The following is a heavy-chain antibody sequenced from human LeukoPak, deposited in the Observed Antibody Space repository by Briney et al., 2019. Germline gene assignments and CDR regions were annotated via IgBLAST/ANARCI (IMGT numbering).Heavy chain of an antibody. CDR2: IYSGGST. D-gene: IGHD6-19*01. V-gene: IGHV3-53*01. CDR1: GFTVSSNY. CDR3: ARDKWGAVAGLDY. Sequence: GGSLRLSCAASGFTVSSNYMSWVRQAPGKGLEWVSVIYSGGSTYYADSVKGRFTISRDNSKNTLYLQMYSLRAEDTAVYYCARDKWGAVAGLDYWGQGTLVTVSS. J-gene: IGHJ4*02.